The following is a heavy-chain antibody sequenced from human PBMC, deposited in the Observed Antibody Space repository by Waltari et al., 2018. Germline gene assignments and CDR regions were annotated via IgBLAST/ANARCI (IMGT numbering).Heavy chain of an antibody. CDR2: IYYSGST. J-gene: IGHJ5*02. CDR1: GGSISSYY. CDR3: ARGGHGSWYEQISP. D-gene: IGHD6-13*01. V-gene: IGHV4-59*01. Sequence: QVQLQESGSGLVKPSETLSLTCTVSGGSISSYYWSWIRQPPGKGLEWIGYIYYSGSTNYNPSLKSRVTISVDTSKNQFSLKLSSVTAADTAVYYCARGGHGSWYEQISPWGQGTLVTVSS.